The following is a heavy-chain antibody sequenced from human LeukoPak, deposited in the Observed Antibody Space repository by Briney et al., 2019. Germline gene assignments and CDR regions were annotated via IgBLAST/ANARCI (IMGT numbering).Heavy chain of an antibody. CDR3: ARGRPRSIAAAGLYYYYYMDV. Sequence: ASVKVSCKASGYTFTSYDINWVRQATGQGPEWMGWMNPNSGNTGYAQKFQGRVTMTRNTSISTAYMELSSLRSEDTAVYYCARGRPRSIAAAGLYYYYYMDVWGKGTTVTVSS. D-gene: IGHD6-13*01. V-gene: IGHV1-8*01. CDR2: MNPNSGNT. J-gene: IGHJ6*03. CDR1: GYTFTSYD.